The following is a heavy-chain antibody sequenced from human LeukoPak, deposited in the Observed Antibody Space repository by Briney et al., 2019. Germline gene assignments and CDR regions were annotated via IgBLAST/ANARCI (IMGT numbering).Heavy chain of an antibody. CDR3: ATDLEMATIGLGY. CDR2: IIPIFGTA. D-gene: IGHD5-24*01. V-gene: IGHV1-69*13. Sequence: SVKVSCKASGGTFSSYAISWVRQAPGQGLEWMVGIIPIFGTANYAQKFQGRVTITADESTSTAYMELSSLRSEDTAVYYCATDLEMATIGLGYWGQGTLVTVSS. J-gene: IGHJ4*02. CDR1: GGTFSSYA.